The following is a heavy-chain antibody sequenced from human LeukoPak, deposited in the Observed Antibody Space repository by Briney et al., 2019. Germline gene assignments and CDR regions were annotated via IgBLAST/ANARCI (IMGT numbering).Heavy chain of an antibody. D-gene: IGHD6-6*01. Sequence: GGSLRLSCAASGFTFGTYWMHWVRLAPGKGLERISYISGSGSTIYYAYSVRGRFTISRDNAKNSLYLQMNSLKAEDTAVYYCARDLGYSSSPLDYWGQGALVTVSS. CDR1: GFTFGTYW. V-gene: IGHV3-48*04. CDR2: ISGSGSTI. CDR3: ARDLGYSSSPLDY. J-gene: IGHJ4*02.